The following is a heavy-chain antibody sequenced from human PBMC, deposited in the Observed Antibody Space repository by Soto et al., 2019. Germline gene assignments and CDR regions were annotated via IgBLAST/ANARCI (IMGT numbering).Heavy chain of an antibody. V-gene: IGHV1-69*19. J-gene: IGHJ5*02. CDR1: GVIFKNYA. D-gene: IGHD2-8*02. Sequence: QVQLVQSGAEVKKPGSSVTVSCKASGVIFKNYAFSWVRQAPGQGLEWMGGIIPMFGTTNSAQSFQDRVTITADESTSTVYLELSSLRSDDTAIYYCARWIADIQTGGNWFDPWGQGTLVTVSS. CDR3: ARWIADIQTGGNWFDP. CDR2: IIPMFGTT.